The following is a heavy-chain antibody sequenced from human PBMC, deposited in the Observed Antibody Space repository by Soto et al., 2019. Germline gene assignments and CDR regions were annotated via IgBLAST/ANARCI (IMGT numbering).Heavy chain of an antibody. CDR1: GDTFTTYT. Sequence: QVQLVQSGAEVKKPGSSVKVSCKASGDTFTTYTINWVRQAPGQGLEWMGGIVPILGAGNYAQKFQGRVTITADRSTTTAYLDLSSLRSDDTAVYYCARGGEGIPAHRYWGQGTLVTVSS. V-gene: IGHV1-69*06. D-gene: IGHD3-16*01. J-gene: IGHJ4*02. CDR3: ARGGEGIPAHRY. CDR2: IVPILGAG.